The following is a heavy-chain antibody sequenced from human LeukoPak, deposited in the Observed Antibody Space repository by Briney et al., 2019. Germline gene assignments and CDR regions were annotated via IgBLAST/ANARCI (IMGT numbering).Heavy chain of an antibody. CDR2: ISAYKRTT. Sequence: ASVKVSCKTSGYTFSDFDITWVRQAPGQGLEWMGWISAYKRTTNYAQKFQDRITMTADTSTSTAYLELKSLRSDDTAIYYCARESRLPWFGELPSDYWGQGTLVTVSS. CDR3: ARESRLPWFGELPSDY. J-gene: IGHJ4*02. D-gene: IGHD3-10*01. CDR1: GYTFSDFD. V-gene: IGHV1-18*01.